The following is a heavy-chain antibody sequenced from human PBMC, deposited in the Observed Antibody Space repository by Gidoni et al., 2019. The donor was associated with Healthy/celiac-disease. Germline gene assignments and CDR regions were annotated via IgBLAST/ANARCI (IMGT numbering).Heavy chain of an antibody. Sequence: EVQLVESGGGLLKPGASLRLSCASSGFTFSSSSMNWVRQAPGKGLEWVSSISSSSSYIYYADSVKGRFTISRDNAKNSLYLQMNSLRAEDTAVYYCARDFTSTMIVDDYYYGMDVWGQGTTVTVSS. CDR1: GFTFSSSS. J-gene: IGHJ6*02. CDR3: ARDFTSTMIVDDYYYGMDV. V-gene: IGHV3-21*01. D-gene: IGHD3-22*01. CDR2: ISSSSSYI.